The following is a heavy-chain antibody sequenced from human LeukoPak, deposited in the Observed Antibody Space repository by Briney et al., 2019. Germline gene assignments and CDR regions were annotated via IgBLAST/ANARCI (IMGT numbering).Heavy chain of an antibody. CDR2: ISSSSSYI. Sequence: GGSLRLPCAASGFTFSSYSMNWVRQAPGKGLEWVSSISSSSSYIYYADSVKGRFTISRDNSKNTLYLQMNSLRAEDTAVYYCARGPSGYHNTGGQGTLVTVSS. D-gene: IGHD5-12*01. CDR1: GFTFSSYS. J-gene: IGHJ4*02. V-gene: IGHV3-21*01. CDR3: ARGPSGYHNT.